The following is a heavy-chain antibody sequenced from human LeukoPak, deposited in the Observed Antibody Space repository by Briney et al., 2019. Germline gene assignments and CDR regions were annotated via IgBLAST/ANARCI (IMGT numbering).Heavy chain of an antibody. CDR1: GGTFSIYA. D-gene: IGHD2-2*01. J-gene: IGHJ3*02. V-gene: IGHV1-69*01. CDR2: IIPIFGTA. Sequence: SVKVSCKASGGTFSIYAISWVRQAPGQGLEWMGGIIPIFGTANYAQKFQGRVTITADESTSTAYMELSSLRSEDTAVYYCARDQGYCSSTSCLYSSSSSKVAFDIWGQGTMVTVSS. CDR3: ARDQGYCSSTSCLYSSSSSKVAFDI.